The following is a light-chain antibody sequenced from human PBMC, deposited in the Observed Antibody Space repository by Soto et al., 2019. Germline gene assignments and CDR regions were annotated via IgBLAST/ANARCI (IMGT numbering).Light chain of an antibody. CDR2: EAT. Sequence: DIQMTQSPSSLSASVGDRVTISCRSSQNIHKYLNWYHQRPGKAPKLHVYEATSLETGVSSKFSGSGSGTEFTLSINSLQPEDFATYYCQQSFVSPWTFGQGT. J-gene: IGKJ1*01. CDR1: QNIHKY. CDR3: QQSFVSPWT. V-gene: IGKV1-39*01.